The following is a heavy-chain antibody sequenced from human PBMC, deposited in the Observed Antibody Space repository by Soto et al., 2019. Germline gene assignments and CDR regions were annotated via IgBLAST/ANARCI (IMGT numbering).Heavy chain of an antibody. CDR1: GGTFSSYA. D-gene: IGHD3-22*01. J-gene: IGHJ4*02. Sequence: QVQLVQSGAEVKKPGSSVKVSCKASGGTFSSYAISWVRQAPGQGLEWMGGIILIFGTANYAQKFQGRVTITADESTSTAYMELSSLRSEDTAVYYCARDRAYYYDSSAPEYYFDYWGQGTLVTVSS. CDR3: ARDRAYYYDSSAPEYYFDY. CDR2: IILIFGTA. V-gene: IGHV1-69*01.